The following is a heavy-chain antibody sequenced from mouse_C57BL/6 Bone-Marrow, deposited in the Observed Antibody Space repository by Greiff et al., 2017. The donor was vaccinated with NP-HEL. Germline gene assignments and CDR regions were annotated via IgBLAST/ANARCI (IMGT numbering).Heavy chain of an antibody. CDR1: GYTFTDYY. CDR2: INPYNGGT. D-gene: IGHD2-1*01. CDR3: ARGVYGNYAWFAY. J-gene: IGHJ3*01. V-gene: IGHV1-19*01. Sequence: FQLQQSGPVLVKPGASVKMSCKASGYTFTDYYMNWVKQSHGKSLEWIGVINPYNGGTSYNQKFKGKATLTVDKSSSTAYMELNSLTSEDSAVYYCARGVYGNYAWFAYWGQGTLVTVSA.